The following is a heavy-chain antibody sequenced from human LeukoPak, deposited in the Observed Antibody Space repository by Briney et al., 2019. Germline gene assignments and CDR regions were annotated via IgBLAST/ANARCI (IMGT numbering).Heavy chain of an antibody. D-gene: IGHD4-17*01. CDR3: TCTVTTMGTDY. Sequence: GGSLRLSCAASGFTFSGSAMHWVRQASGKGLQWVGRIRSKANSYATAYAASVEGRFTISRDDSKNTAYLQMNSLKTEDTAVYYCTCTVTTMGTDYWGQGTLLTVSS. CDR2: IRSKANSYAT. J-gene: IGHJ4*02. CDR1: GFTFSGSA. V-gene: IGHV3-73*01.